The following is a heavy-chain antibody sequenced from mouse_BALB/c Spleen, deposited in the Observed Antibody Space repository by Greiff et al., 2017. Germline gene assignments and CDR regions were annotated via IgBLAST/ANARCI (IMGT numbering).Heavy chain of an antibody. J-gene: IGHJ4*01. CDR2: INPSTGYT. Sequence: MQLQESGAELAKPGASVKMSCKASGYTFTSYWMHWVKQRPGQGLEWIGYINPSTGYTEYNQKFKDKATLTADKSSSTAYMQLSSLTSEDSAVYYCARGWLLRPYYYAMDYWGQGTSVTVSS. CDR1: GYTFTSYW. CDR3: ARGWLLRPYYYAMDY. D-gene: IGHD2-3*01. V-gene: IGHV1-7*01.